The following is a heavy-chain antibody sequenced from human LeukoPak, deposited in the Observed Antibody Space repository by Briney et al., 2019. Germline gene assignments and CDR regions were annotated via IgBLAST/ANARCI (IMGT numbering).Heavy chain of an antibody. J-gene: IGHJ4*02. CDR1: GGSIRSSYYY. V-gene: IGHV4-39*07. CDR3: ARGFVGGWSRTYYFDY. Sequence: EPSETLSLTCTVSGGSIRSSYYYWGWIRQPPGKGLEWIGEIYHSGSTNYNPSLKSRVTISVDKSKNQFSLKLSSVTAADTAVYYCARGFVGGWSRTYYFDYWGQGTLVTVSS. CDR2: IYHSGST. D-gene: IGHD6-19*01.